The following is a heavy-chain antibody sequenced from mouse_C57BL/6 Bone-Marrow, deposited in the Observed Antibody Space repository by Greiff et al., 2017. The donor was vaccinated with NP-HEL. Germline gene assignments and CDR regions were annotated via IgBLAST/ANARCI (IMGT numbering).Heavy chain of an antibody. V-gene: IGHV1-18*01. D-gene: IGHD1-1*02. CDR1: GYTFTDYN. J-gene: IGHJ2*01. CDR3: ARCYGGVFEDYFDD. Sequence: VQLKESGPELVKPGASVKIPCKASGYTFTDYNMDWVKQSHGKSLEWIGDINPNNGGTIYNQKFKGKATLTVDKSSSTAYMELRSLTSEDTAVYYSARCYGGVFEDYFDDWGQGTTLTVSS. CDR2: INPNNGGT.